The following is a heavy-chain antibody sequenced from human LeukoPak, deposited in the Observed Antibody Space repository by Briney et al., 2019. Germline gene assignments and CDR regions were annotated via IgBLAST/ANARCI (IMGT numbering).Heavy chain of an antibody. J-gene: IGHJ4*02. V-gene: IGHV3-53*01. Sequence: GGSLRHSRAASGFTVSSNYMSWVRQAPGKGLEWVSVIYSGGSTYYADSVKGRFTISRDNSKNTLYLQMNSLRAEDTAMYYCARDIAYDSSGYYSPHFDYWGQGTLVTVSS. CDR2: IYSGGST. CDR3: ARDIAYDSSGYYSPHFDY. CDR1: GFTVSSNY. D-gene: IGHD3-22*01.